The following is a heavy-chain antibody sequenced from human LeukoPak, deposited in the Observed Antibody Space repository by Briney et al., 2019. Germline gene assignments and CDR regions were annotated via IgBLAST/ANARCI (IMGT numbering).Heavy chain of an antibody. D-gene: IGHD2-15*01. Sequence: GGSLRLSCAASGFSLSIYDMVWVRQAPGNGLEWIASTGLSSSYIGYADSVKGRFTISRDNGENSVYLQMNSLRAEDTAVYFCAREGSYCSGATCSLDLWGQGTLVTVSS. V-gene: IGHV3-21*01. CDR3: AREGSYCSGATCSLDL. CDR2: TGLSSSYI. J-gene: IGHJ5*02. CDR1: GFSLSIYD.